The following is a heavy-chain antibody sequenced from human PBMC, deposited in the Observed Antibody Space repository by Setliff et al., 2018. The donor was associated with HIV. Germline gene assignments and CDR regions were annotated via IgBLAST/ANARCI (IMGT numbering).Heavy chain of an antibody. Sequence: PGGSLRLSCAASGFTFRNYGIHWVRQAPGKGLEWVAFIRYDGSNIYYADSVRGRFAISRDNFKNTVYLQVHSLRIEDTAIYYCATIYDCGDYDHDFWGQGTLVTVSS. CDR3: ATIYDCGDYDHDF. J-gene: IGHJ4*02. V-gene: IGHV3-30*02. CDR2: IRYDGSNI. CDR1: GFTFRNYG. D-gene: IGHD4-17*01.